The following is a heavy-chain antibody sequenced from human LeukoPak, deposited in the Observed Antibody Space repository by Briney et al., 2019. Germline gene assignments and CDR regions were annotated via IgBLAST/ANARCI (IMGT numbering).Heavy chain of an antibody. D-gene: IGHD2-2*01. V-gene: IGHV3-11*04. CDR3: ARREGYCSSTSCYVWFDP. J-gene: IGHJ5*02. CDR1: GFTFSDYY. CDR2: ISISGSTI. Sequence: GGSLRLSCAASGFTFSDYYMSWIRQAPGKGRECVSYISISGSTIYYADSVKGRFTLSRDNAKNSLYLQMNSLRAEDTAVYYCARREGYCSSTSCYVWFDPWGQGTLVTVSS.